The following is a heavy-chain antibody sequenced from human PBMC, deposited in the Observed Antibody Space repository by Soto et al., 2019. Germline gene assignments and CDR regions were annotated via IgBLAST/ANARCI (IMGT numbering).Heavy chain of an antibody. CDR1: GGSVRAPDW. CDR3: ARVRQGCSANNCYSDP. V-gene: IGHV4-4*02. J-gene: IGHJ5*01. CDR2: VHISGHS. Sequence: SETLSLTCTLSGGSVRAPDWWNWVRQSPDKGLEWIAEVHISGHSNYNPPLRSRVSVSIDSSKNQFYLNLNSVTAADTAIYYCARVRQGCSANNCYSDPWGQGTQVTVS. D-gene: IGHD2-15*01.